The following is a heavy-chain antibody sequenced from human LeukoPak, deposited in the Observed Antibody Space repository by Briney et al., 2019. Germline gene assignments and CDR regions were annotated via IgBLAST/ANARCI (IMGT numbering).Heavy chain of an antibody. V-gene: IGHV1-2*02. D-gene: IGHD3-10*01. CDR3: ASVGENYGSGGDYFDY. CDR2: INPNSGGT. J-gene: IGHJ4*02. CDR1: GYTFTGYY. Sequence: ASVKVSCKASGYTFTGYYMHWVRQAPGQGLEWMGWINPNSGGTNYAQKFQGRVTMTRDTSISTAYMELSRLRSDDTAVYYCASVGENYGSGGDYFDYWGQGTLVTVSS.